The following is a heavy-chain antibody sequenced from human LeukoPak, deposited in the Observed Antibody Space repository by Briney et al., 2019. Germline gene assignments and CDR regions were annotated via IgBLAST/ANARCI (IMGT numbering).Heavy chain of an antibody. V-gene: IGHV3-13*01. CDR2: IGTAGDT. Sequence: PGGSLRLSCAASGFTFSSYDMHWVRQATGNGLEWVSAIGTAGDTYYPGSVKGRFTISRENAKNSLYLQMNSLRAGDTAVYYCARGARDYYYMDVWGKGTTVTVSS. J-gene: IGHJ6*03. CDR3: ARGARDYYYMDV. CDR1: GFTFSSYD.